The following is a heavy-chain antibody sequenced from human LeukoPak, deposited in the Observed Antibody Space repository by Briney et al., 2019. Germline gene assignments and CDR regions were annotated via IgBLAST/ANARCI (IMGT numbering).Heavy chain of an antibody. J-gene: IGHJ5*02. CDR2: IHTSGSA. Sequence: SETLSLTCTVSGDSISSGSYYWSWIRQPAGKGPEWIGHIHTSGSAKYNPSLKSRVTISLDTSENQFSLGLNSVTAADTAVYYCARSIAVTGKNWLDPWGQGTLVTASS. CDR1: GDSISSGSYY. V-gene: IGHV4-61*09. D-gene: IGHD6-13*01. CDR3: ARSIAVTGKNWLDP.